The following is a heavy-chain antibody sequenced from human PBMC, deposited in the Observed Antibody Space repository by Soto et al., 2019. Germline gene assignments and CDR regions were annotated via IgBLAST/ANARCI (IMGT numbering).Heavy chain of an antibody. CDR2: ISSSGSTI. J-gene: IGHJ6*02. V-gene: IGHV3-48*04. Sequence: GGSLRLSCAASGFTFSTYSMNWVRQAPGKGLEWVSYISSSGSTIYYADSVKGRFTISRDNAKNSLYLQMNSLRAEDTAVYYCARGAAVTTYYDFWSGPPSTGYYGMDVWGQGTTVTVS. CDR1: GFTFSTYS. CDR3: ARGAAVTTYYDFWSGPPSTGYYGMDV. D-gene: IGHD3-3*01.